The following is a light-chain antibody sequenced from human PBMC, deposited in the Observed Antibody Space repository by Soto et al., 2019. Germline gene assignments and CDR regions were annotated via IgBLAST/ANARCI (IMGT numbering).Light chain of an antibody. Sequence: EIVLTQSPGTLSLSPGERATLSCRASQSVSSSYLAWYQQKPGQAPRFLIYGASSRATGIPDRFSGSGSGTDFTLTISRLEPEDFAGYYCQQYGSPPPYTFGQGTKLEIK. V-gene: IGKV3-20*01. J-gene: IGKJ2*01. CDR3: QQYGSPPPYT. CDR2: GAS. CDR1: QSVSSSY.